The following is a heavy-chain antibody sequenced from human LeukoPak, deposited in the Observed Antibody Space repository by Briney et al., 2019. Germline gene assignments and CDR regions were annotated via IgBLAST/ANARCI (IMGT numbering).Heavy chain of an antibody. CDR3: ARCPIDDLYSSSPADYFDY. V-gene: IGHV4-39*07. CDR1: GGSISSSSYY. Sequence: PSETLSLTCTVSGGSISSSSYYWGWIRQPPGKGLEWIGSIYYSGSTYYNPSLKSRVTISVDTSKNQFSLKLSSVTAADTAVYYCARCPIDDLYSSSPADYFDYWAREPWSPSPQ. D-gene: IGHD6-6*01. J-gene: IGHJ4*02. CDR2: IYYSGST.